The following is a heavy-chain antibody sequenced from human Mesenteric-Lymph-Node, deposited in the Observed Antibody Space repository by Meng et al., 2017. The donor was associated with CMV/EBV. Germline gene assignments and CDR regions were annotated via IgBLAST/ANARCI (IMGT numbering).Heavy chain of an antibody. CDR1: GGTFSSYA. J-gene: IGHJ6*02. D-gene: IGHD3-10*01. CDR3: ASRMYYLDYYYGMDV. V-gene: IGHV1-69*10. CDR2: IIPILGIA. Sequence: SVKVSCKASGGTFSSYAISWVRQAPGQGLEWMGGIIPILGIANYAQKFQGRVTITADKSTSTAYMELSSLRSEDTAVYYCASRMYYLDYYYGMDVWSQGTTVTVSS.